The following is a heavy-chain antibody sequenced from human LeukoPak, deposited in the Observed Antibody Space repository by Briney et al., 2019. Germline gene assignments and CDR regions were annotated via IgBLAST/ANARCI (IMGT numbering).Heavy chain of an antibody. D-gene: IGHD3-22*01. CDR1: GFTFSSYE. CDR3: ARDLRAVFWDYDPRRRGFDY. Sequence: GGSLRLSCAASGFTFSSYEMNWVRQAPGKGLEWVSYISSSGSTIYYADSVKGRFTISRDNAKNSLYLQMNSLRAEDTAVYYCARDLRAVFWDYDPRRRGFDYWGQGTLVTVSS. V-gene: IGHV3-48*03. CDR2: ISSSGSTI. J-gene: IGHJ4*02.